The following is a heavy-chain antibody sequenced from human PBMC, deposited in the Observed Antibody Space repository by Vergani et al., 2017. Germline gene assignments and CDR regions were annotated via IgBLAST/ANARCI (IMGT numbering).Heavy chain of an antibody. CDR3: ARNYDFWSGYPSYCFDY. J-gene: IGHJ4*02. Sequence: EVQLVESGGGLVKPGGSLRLSCAASGFTFSSYSMNWVRQAPGKGLEWVSSISSSSSYIYYADSVKGRFTISRKNAKNSLYLQMNSLRAEDTAVYYCARNYDFWSGYPSYCFDYWGQGTLVTVSS. V-gene: IGHV3-21*01. CDR2: ISSSSSYI. CDR1: GFTFSSYS. D-gene: IGHD3-3*01.